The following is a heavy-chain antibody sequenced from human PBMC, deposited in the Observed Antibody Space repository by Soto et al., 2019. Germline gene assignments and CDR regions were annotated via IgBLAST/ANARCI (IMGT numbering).Heavy chain of an antibody. CDR2: MNPNSGNT. Sequence: GASVKVSCKSSGYTFTSYDINWVRQATGQGLEWMGWMNPNSGNTGYAQKFQGRVTMTRNTSISTAYMEVSSLRSDDTAVYYCARGGDYYGSGSSYFDYWGQGTLVTVS. J-gene: IGHJ4*02. CDR1: GYTFTSYD. V-gene: IGHV1-8*01. CDR3: ARGGDYYGSGSSYFDY. D-gene: IGHD3-10*01.